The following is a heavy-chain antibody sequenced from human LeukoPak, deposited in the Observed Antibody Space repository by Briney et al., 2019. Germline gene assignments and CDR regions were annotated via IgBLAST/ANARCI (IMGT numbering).Heavy chain of an antibody. CDR3: AKDQGYYYGSGSTNWFDP. D-gene: IGHD3-10*01. Sequence: GGSLRLSCAASGFTFSSYAMSWVRQAPGKGLEWVSAISGSGGSTYYADSVKGRFTISRDNSKNTLYLQMNSLRAEDTAVYYCAKDQGYYYGSGSTNWFDPWGQGTLVTVSS. CDR2: ISGSGGST. J-gene: IGHJ5*02. V-gene: IGHV3-23*01. CDR1: GFTFSSYA.